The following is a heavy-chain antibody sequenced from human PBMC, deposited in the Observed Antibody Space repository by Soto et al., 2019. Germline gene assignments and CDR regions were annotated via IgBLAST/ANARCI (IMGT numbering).Heavy chain of an antibody. V-gene: IGHV3-9*01. CDR1: GFTFDDYA. J-gene: IGHJ4*02. CDR2: ISWNSGSI. Sequence: PGGSLRLSCAASGFTFDDYAMHWVRQAPGKGLEWVSGISWNSGSIGYADSVKGRFTISRDNAKNSLYLQMNSLRAEDTALYYCAKAVDSSGYYFDYWGQGTLVTVSS. D-gene: IGHD3-22*01. CDR3: AKAVDSSGYYFDY.